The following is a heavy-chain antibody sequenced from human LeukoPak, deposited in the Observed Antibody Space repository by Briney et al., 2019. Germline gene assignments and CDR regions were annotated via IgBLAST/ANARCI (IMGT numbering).Heavy chain of an antibody. J-gene: IGHJ6*03. CDR3: ARGPRAAAGIYYYYMDV. CDR2: ISNSGGTT. Sequence: GGSLRLSCAASEFAFSDYYMTWIHQAPGKGLEWVSYISNSGGTTHYVDSVKGRFTISRDSARNSLALQMNSLRVEDTAIYYCARGPRAAAGIYYYYMDVWGKGTTVTVSS. CDR1: EFAFSDYY. D-gene: IGHD6-13*01. V-gene: IGHV3-11*04.